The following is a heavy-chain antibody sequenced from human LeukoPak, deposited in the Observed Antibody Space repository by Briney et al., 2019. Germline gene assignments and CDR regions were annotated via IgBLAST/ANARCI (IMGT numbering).Heavy chain of an antibody. V-gene: IGHV4-34*01. J-gene: IGHJ3*02. D-gene: IGHD2-21*01. CDR1: GGSFSGYY. CDR3: ARGFVEATPIDAFDI. Sequence: MSSETLSLTCAVYGGSFSGYYWSWIRQPPGKGLEWIGEINHSGSTNYNPSLKSRVTISVDTSKNQFSLKLSSVTAADTAVYYCARGFVEATPIDAFDIWGQGTMVTVSS. CDR2: INHSGST.